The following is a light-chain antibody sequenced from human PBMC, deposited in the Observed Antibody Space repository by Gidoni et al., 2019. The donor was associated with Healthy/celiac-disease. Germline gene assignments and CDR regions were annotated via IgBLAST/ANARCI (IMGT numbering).Light chain of an antibody. CDR3: QQYNNWPPLT. J-gene: IGKJ4*01. CDR1: QSVSRN. V-gene: IGKV3-15*01. CDR2: GSS. Sequence: EIVMTQSPATLSGSPGERATLSGRASQSVSRNLACYQKKPGQATSLLIYGSSTMATGIPARVSGSGSGTDFTLTISSLQSEDFAVYYCQQYNNWPPLTFGGGTKVEIK.